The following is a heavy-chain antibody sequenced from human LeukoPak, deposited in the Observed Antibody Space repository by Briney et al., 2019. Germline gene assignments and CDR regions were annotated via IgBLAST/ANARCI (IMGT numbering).Heavy chain of an antibody. D-gene: IGHD3-22*01. V-gene: IGHV4-61*05. CDR3: ARQSGYPPYNWFDP. CDR1: GGSISSSSYY. J-gene: IGHJ5*02. CDR2: IYYSGST. Sequence: SETLSLTCTVSGGSISSSSYYWGWIRQPPGKGLEWIGYIYYSGSTNYNPSLKSRVTISVDTSKNQFSLKLSSVTAADTAVYYCARQSGYPPYNWFDPWGQGTLVTVSS.